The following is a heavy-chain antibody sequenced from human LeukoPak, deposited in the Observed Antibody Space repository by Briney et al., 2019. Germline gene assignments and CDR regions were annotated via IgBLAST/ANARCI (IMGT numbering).Heavy chain of an antibody. CDR2: VSYDGTNI. D-gene: IGHD3-22*01. J-gene: IGHJ4*02. V-gene: IGHV3-30*01. Sequence: GRSLRLSCAASGFTFSDHVMHWVRQAPGKGLEWLAVVSYDGTNIYYADSVKGRFTISRDNSNNTLYLQMNSLRIEDTAVYYCARERAVIVVGFDLWGQGTLVTVSS. CDR3: ARERAVIVVGFDL. CDR1: GFTFSDHV.